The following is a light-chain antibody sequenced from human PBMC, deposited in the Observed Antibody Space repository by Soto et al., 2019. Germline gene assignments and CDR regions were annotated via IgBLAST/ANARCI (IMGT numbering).Light chain of an antibody. CDR2: KVS. CDR3: QQYNTFS. Sequence: DIQMTQSPSTLSASVGDRVSITCRASRRRYSWLAWYQRKPGKAPKLLIYKVSNLESGVPSRFSGSGSGTEFTLTISSLQPDDFATYYCQQYNTFSFGQGTKLEIK. V-gene: IGKV1-5*03. J-gene: IGKJ2*01. CDR1: RRRYSW.